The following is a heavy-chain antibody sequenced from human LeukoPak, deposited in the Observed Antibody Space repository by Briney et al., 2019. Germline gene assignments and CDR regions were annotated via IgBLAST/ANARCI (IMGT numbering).Heavy chain of an antibody. Sequence: PGRSLRLSCAASGFTFDDYAMHWVRQAPGKGLEWVSGISWNSGSIGYADSVKGRFTISRDNAKNSLYLQMNSLRAEDTALYYCAKDMSEDVDTAMVIDYWGQGTLVTVSS. CDR3: AKDMSEDVDTAMVIDY. D-gene: IGHD5-18*01. J-gene: IGHJ4*02. V-gene: IGHV3-9*01. CDR2: ISWNSGSI. CDR1: GFTFDDYA.